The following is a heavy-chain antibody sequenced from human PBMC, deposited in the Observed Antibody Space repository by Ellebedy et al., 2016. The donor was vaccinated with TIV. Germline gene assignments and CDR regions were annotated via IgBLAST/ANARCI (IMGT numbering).Heavy chain of an antibody. CDR1: GFIFSNSG. CDR2: ISNSAI. J-gene: IGHJ4*02. V-gene: IGHV3-48*01. CDR3: ARGGGCSGGTCYYPDV. D-gene: IGHD2-15*01. Sequence: GGSLRLSCAASGFIFSNSGMNWVRQAPGKGLEWVSYISNSAIYYADSVKGRFTISRDNAKNSLYLQLSSLRAEDTAVYYCARGGGCSGGTCYYPDVWGQGTLVTVSS.